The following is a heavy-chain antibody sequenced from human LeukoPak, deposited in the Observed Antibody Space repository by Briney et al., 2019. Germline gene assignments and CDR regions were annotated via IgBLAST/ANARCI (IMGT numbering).Heavy chain of an antibody. CDR3: ARGDYYGSGSRYFDY. V-gene: IGHV1-18*01. D-gene: IGHD3-10*01. CDR2: ISAYNGNT. Sequence: GASVKVSCKASGYTFTSYGISWVRQAPGQGLEWMGWISAYNGNTNYAQKLQGRVTMTTDTSTSTAYMELRSLRSDNTAVYYCARGDYYGSGSRYFDYWGQGTLVTVSS. CDR1: GYTFTSYG. J-gene: IGHJ4*02.